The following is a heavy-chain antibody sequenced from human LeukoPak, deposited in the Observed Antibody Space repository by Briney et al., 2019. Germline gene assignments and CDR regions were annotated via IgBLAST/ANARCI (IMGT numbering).Heavy chain of an antibody. Sequence: PPQTLSLTPTVSRGSTSGYYRSSIRQPPGQGLEWVGNVYYSASTNYNPYLKSRVTISVDTSKNQFSLKLNSVTAADTAVYYCARYGGSPSNCFDYWGQGTLVTVSS. CDR2: VYYSAST. D-gene: IGHD1-26*01. J-gene: IGHJ4*02. V-gene: IGHV4-59*08. CDR3: ARYGGSPSNCFDY. CDR1: RGSTSGYY.